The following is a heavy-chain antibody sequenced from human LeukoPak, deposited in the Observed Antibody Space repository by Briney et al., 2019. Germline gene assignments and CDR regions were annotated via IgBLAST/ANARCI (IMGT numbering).Heavy chain of an antibody. CDR1: GFTFTSYS. CDR2: ISSSSRYI. Sequence: GGSLRLSCAASGFTFTSYSMNWVRQAPGKGLEWVSPISSSSRYIYYADSVKGRFTISRDNAKNSLYLQMKSLRAEDTAVYYCARDTEERRYFDYWGQGTLVTVSS. CDR3: ARDTEERRYFDY. D-gene: IGHD1-1*01. J-gene: IGHJ4*02. V-gene: IGHV3-21*01.